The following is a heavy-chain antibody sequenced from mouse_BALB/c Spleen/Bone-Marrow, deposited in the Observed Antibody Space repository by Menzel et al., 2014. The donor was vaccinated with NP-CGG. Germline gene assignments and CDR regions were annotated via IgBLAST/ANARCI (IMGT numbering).Heavy chain of an antibody. CDR3: ANLGRYAMDY. Sequence: QVQLQQSGPELVKPGASVKIFCKASGYTFTDYYLNWVKQKPGQGLEWIGWIYPGSGSTKYNEKFKGKATLTVGTSSSTAYMQLSSLTSEDTAVYFCANLGRYAMDYWGQGTPGTVSS. J-gene: IGHJ4*01. CDR1: GYTFTDYY. V-gene: IGHV1-84*02. D-gene: IGHD3-1*01. CDR2: IYPGSGST.